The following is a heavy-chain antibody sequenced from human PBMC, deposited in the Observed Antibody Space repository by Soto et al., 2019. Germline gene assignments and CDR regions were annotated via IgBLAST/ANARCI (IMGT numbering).Heavy chain of an antibody. V-gene: IGHV1-18*01. D-gene: IGHD3-3*01. Sequence: ASVKVSCKASGYTFTSYGISWVRQAPGQGLEWMGWISAYNGNTNYAQKLQGRVTMTTDTSTSTAYMELRSLRSDDTAVYYCARDLSAIITIFGVVTIGPRYYGMDVWGQGTTVTVSS. CDR1: GYTFTSYG. CDR2: ISAYNGNT. CDR3: ARDLSAIITIFGVVTIGPRYYGMDV. J-gene: IGHJ6*02.